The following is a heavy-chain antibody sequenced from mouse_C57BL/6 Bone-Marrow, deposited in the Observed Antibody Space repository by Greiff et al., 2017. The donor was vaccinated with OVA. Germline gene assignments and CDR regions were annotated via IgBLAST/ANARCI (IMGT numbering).Heavy chain of an antibody. D-gene: IGHD1-1*01. CDR3: TTDRRSHYDGSTLWYFDV. CDR1: GFNITDYY. Sequence: EVQLQQSGAELVKPGASVKLSCTASGFNITDYYMHWVKQRPEQGLEWIGMIDPEDGGTEYTPKFQGKATMTAATSSNTAYLQLSSLTSEDTAVYSCTTDRRSHYDGSTLWYFDVWGTGTTLTVSS. V-gene: IGHV14-1*01. J-gene: IGHJ1*03. CDR2: IDPEDGGT.